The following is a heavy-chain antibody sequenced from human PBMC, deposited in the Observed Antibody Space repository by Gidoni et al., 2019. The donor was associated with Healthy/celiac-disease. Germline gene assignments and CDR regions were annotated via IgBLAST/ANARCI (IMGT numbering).Heavy chain of an antibody. J-gene: IGHJ4*02. CDR2: IKSKTDGGTT. Sequence: EVQLVESGGGLVKPGGSLRLSCPASGFTFSHPWMNWVRQAPGKGLEWVGRIKSKTDGGTTDYAAPVKGRFTISRDDSKNTLYLQMNSLKTEDTAVYYCTTAPIPYDSSGYYVDYWGQGTLVTVSS. CDR3: TTAPIPYDSSGYYVDY. V-gene: IGHV3-15*07. CDR1: GFTFSHPW. D-gene: IGHD3-22*01.